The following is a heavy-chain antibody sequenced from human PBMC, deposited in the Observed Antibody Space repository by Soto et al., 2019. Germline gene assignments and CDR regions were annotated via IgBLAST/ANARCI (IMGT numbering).Heavy chain of an antibody. CDR1: GFTFNNYA. CDR2: ITASASST. CDR3: AKGMEGYVVSSLDL. D-gene: IGHD5-12*01. J-gene: IGHJ5*02. V-gene: IGHV3-23*01. Sequence: EVQLLESGGGLIQPGGSLRLSCIVSGFTFNNYAMNWVRQAPGKGLEWVSGITASASSTYYAGSVKGRFTISRDDSKNTLYLQMGSLRSEDTAVYYCAKGMEGYVVSSLDLWGQGILVTVSS.